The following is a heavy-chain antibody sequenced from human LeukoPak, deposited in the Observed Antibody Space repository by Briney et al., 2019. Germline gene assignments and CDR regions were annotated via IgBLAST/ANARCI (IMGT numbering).Heavy chain of an antibody. V-gene: IGHV3-23*01. Sequence: GGSLRLSCEASGFTFGNFGMTWVRQAPGNGLQWVSGITGSSTWTYYAASVKGRFTVSRDNSQNTLHLQMNSLRADDTAVYYCARGPLVVVAATPLADYWGQGTLVTVSS. J-gene: IGHJ4*02. CDR3: ARGPLVVVAATPLADY. D-gene: IGHD2-15*01. CDR2: ITGSSTWT. CDR1: GFTFGNFG.